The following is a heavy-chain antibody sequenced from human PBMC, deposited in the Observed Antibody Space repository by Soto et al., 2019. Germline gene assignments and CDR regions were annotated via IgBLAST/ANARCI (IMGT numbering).Heavy chain of an antibody. CDR2: IYSSGSP. CDR3: VRDYDYDTSRNDAFDI. J-gene: IGHJ3*02. Sequence: QVQLQESGPGLVKPSQTLSLTCTVSGGSISSGDYYWSWIRHHPGKGLEWIGYIYSSGSPYYNPSLRSRVTISADTSKNQFSLRLSSVTAADTAVYYCVRDYDYDTSRNDAFDIWGQGTMVTVSS. CDR1: GGSISSGDYY. D-gene: IGHD3-22*01. V-gene: IGHV4-31*03.